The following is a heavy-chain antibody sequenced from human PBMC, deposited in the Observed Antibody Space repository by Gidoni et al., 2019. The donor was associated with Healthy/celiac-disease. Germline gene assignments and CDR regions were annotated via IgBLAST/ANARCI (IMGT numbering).Heavy chain of an antibody. Sequence: VQLVESGGVVVQPGGSLKLSCAASGFTFDDYAMHWVRQAPGQGLEWVSLISWDGGSTYYADSVKGRFTISRDNSKNSLYLQMNSLRAEDTALYYCAKDIRDYGDYYYYGMDVWGQGTTVTVSS. CDR1: GFTFDDYA. J-gene: IGHJ6*02. D-gene: IGHD4-17*01. CDR3: AKDIRDYGDYYYYGMDV. V-gene: IGHV3-43D*03. CDR2: ISWDGGST.